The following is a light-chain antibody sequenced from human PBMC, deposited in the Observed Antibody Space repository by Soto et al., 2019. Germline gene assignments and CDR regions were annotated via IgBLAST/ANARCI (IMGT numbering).Light chain of an antibody. J-gene: IGLJ3*02. CDR3: SSYTSSSTRV. CDR2: KVS. CDR1: SSDVGGYNY. V-gene: IGLV2-14*01. Sequence: QSALTQPASVSGSPGQSITISCTGTSSDVGGYNYVSWYQQHPGKAPKLMIYKVSNRPSGVSNCFSGSKSGNTASLTISGLQAEDEADYYCSSYTSSSTRVFGGGTKLTVL.